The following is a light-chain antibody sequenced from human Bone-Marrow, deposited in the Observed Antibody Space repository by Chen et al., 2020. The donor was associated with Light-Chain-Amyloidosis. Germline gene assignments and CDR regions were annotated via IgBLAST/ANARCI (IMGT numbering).Light chain of an antibody. CDR2: DTS. V-gene: IGLV7-46*01. CDR3: LLSYNDVRV. Sequence: QAVLTLEPSLTVSPGGTVTLTCGSSSGAVPSGLWPYCFQQKLGQAPRTLIYDTSNTHAWTPARFSGSLLGGKAALTLSGAQPEDEAEYYCLLSYNDVRVFGGGTKLTVL. J-gene: IGLJ2*01. CDR1: SGAVPSGLW.